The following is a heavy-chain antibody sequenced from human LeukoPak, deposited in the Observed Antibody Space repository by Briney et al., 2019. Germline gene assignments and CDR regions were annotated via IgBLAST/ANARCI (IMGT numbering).Heavy chain of an antibody. CDR1: GFTFSSYS. D-gene: IGHD6-13*01. V-gene: IGHV3-33*08. CDR2: IWYDGSNK. CDR3: ARDGSWYYFDY. Sequence: GGSLRLSCAASGFTFSSYSMNWVRQAPGKGLEWVAVIWYDGSNKYYADSVKGRFTISRDNSKNTLYLQMNSLGAEDTAVYYCARDGSWYYFDYWGQGTLVTVSS. J-gene: IGHJ4*02.